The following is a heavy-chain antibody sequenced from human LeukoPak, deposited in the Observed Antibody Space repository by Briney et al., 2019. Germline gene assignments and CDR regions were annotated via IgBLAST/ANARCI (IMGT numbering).Heavy chain of an antibody. CDR1: GYTFTGHY. V-gene: IGHV1-2*02. Sequence: ASVKVSCKASGYTFTGHYIHWLRQAPGQGHEWMGWINPNSGGTNYAQKLQARVTMTSDTTISTASMDLTRLSSDDPAVYYCARGDPDYWGQGTLVTVSS. CDR3: ARGDPDY. CDR2: INPNSGGT. J-gene: IGHJ4*02. D-gene: IGHD5-24*01.